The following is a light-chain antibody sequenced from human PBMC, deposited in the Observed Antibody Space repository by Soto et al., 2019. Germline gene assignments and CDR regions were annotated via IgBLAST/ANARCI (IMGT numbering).Light chain of an antibody. V-gene: IGKV1-9*01. CDR1: QGISSY. Sequence: DIQLTQSPSFLSASVGDRVTITCRASQGISSYLAWYQQKPGKAPKLLIYAASTLQSGVPSRFSGSGSGREFTLTISSLQPEDFATYCCQQLNSYPPWTFGQGTKVEIK. CDR2: AAS. J-gene: IGKJ1*01. CDR3: QQLNSYPPWT.